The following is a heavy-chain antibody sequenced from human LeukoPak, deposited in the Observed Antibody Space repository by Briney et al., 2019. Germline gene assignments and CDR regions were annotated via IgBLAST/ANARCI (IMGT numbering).Heavy chain of an antibody. CDR2: IRSKTDGGTT. CDR1: GFTFSNAW. CDR3: TTARNMVRGVIPLDY. Sequence: GSLRLSCAASGFTFSNAWMSWVRQAPGKGLEWVGRIRSKTDGGTTDYAAPVKGRFTISRDDSKNTLYLQMNSVKTGDTAVYYCTTARNMVRGVIPLDYWGQGTLVTVSS. V-gene: IGHV3-15*01. J-gene: IGHJ4*02. D-gene: IGHD3-10*01.